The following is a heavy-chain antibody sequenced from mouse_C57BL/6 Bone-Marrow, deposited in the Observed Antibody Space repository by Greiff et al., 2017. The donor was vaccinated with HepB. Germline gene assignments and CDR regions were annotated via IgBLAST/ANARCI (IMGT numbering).Heavy chain of an antibody. J-gene: IGHJ4*01. CDR3: ARDDGYPYYAMDY. D-gene: IGHD2-3*01. CDR1: GYSFTGYF. V-gene: IGHV1-20*01. Sequence: EVQLQQSGPELVKPGDSVKISCKASGYSFTGYFMNWVMQSHGKSLEWIGRINPYNGDTFYNQKFKGKATLTVDKSSSTAHMELRSLTSEYSAVYYCARDDGYPYYAMDYGGQGTSVTVSA. CDR2: INPYNGDT.